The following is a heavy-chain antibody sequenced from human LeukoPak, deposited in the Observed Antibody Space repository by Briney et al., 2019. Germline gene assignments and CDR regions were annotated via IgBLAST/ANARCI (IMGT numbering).Heavy chain of an antibody. CDR3: ARHSVRLGYCFDI. CDR2: IKQDGSEK. J-gene: IGHJ3*02. D-gene: IGHD1-26*01. CDR1: GFTYSSYW. Sequence: GGSLRLSCVASGFTYSSYWMSWVRQAPGKGLEWVANIKQDGSEKYYADPVKGRFTISRDNAKNTLYLQMNSLRADDTAVYYCARHSVRLGYCFDIWGQGTMVAVSS. V-gene: IGHV3-7*01.